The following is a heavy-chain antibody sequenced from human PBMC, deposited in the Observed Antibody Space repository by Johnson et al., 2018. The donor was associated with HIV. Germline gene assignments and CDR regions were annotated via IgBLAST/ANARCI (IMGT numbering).Heavy chain of an antibody. D-gene: IGHD6-13*01. Sequence: VQLVESGGGLVQPGGSLRLSCVGSGFSFSDHFMDWVRQAPGKGLEWVSTMSGSGGSTFYTDSVKGRFSVSRDNFKNTLYLQMNSLRAEDTAVYYCAKDLRSSSWTGDAFHIWGQGTMVTVSS. CDR3: AKDLRSSSWTGDAFHI. CDR2: MSGSGGST. J-gene: IGHJ3*02. V-gene: IGHV3-23*04. CDR1: GFSFSDHF.